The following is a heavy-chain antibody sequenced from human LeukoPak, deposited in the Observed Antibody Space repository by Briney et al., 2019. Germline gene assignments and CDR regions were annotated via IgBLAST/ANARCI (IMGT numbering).Heavy chain of an antibody. CDR1: GYTFTSYY. CDR2: INPSGGST. Sequence: ASVKVSCKASGYTFTSYYMHWVRQAPGQGLEWMGIINPSGGSTTYAQNFQGRVTMTRDTSTSTVYMELSSLRSEDTAVYYCARDSLSRYGSGSYYFDYWGQGTLVTVSS. CDR3: ARDSLSRYGSGSYYFDY. J-gene: IGHJ4*02. D-gene: IGHD3-10*01. V-gene: IGHV1-46*01.